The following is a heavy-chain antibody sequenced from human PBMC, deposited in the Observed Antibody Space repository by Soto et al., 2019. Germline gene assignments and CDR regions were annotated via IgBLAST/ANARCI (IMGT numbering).Heavy chain of an antibody. CDR1: GYTFTSYG. J-gene: IGHJ4*02. V-gene: IGHV1-18*01. CDR2: ISPCNGNT. Sequence: QVQLVQSGAEVKKPGASVKVSCKASGYTFTSYGISWVRQAPGHGLEWMGWISPCNGNTKHAQKLQDRVTTTTDTSSSTGYLELRLLRSDDTAVYDCARDAALGLFDYWGQGSLVPSAS. D-gene: IGHD1-26*01. CDR3: ARDAALGLFDY.